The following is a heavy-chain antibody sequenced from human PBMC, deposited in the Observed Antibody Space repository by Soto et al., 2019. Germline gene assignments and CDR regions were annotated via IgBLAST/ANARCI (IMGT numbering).Heavy chain of an antibody. J-gene: IGHJ6*02. CDR2: INSDGSST. Sequence: EVQLVESGGGLVQPGGSLRLSCAASGFTFSSYWMHWVRQAPGKGLVWVSRINSDGSSTSYADSVKGRFTISRDNAKNTLYLQMNSLRAADTSVYYCAREVYDFWSGYYMYYYGMDVWGQGTTVTVSS. D-gene: IGHD3-3*01. CDR1: GFTFSSYW. CDR3: AREVYDFWSGYYMYYYGMDV. V-gene: IGHV3-74*01.